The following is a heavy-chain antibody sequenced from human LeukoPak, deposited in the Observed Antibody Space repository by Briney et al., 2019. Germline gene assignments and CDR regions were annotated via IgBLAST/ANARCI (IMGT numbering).Heavy chain of an antibody. CDR1: GGSFSGYY. Sequence: PSETLSLTCAVYGGSFSGYYWSWIRQPPGKGLEWIGEINHSGSTNYNPSLKSRVAISVDTSMNQFSLKLSSVTAADTAVYYCARGLENYYGSGSYYSWFDPWGQGTLVTVSS. V-gene: IGHV4-34*01. J-gene: IGHJ5*02. CDR3: ARGLENYYGSGSYYSWFDP. D-gene: IGHD3-10*01. CDR2: INHSGST.